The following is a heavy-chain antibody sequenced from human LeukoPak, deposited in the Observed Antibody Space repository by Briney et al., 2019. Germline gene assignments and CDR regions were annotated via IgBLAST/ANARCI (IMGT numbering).Heavy chain of an antibody. D-gene: IGHD6-6*01. CDR3: ARTRSSGGLYYFDY. J-gene: IGHJ4*02. CDR1: GFTFSSYW. CDR2: IKQDGSEK. V-gene: IGHV3-7*01. Sequence: GGSLRLSCAASGFTFSSYWMSWVRQAPGKGLEWVANIKQDGSEKYYVDSVKGRFTISRDNAKNSLYLQMNSLRAEDTAVYYCARTRSSGGLYYFDYWGQGTLVTFSS.